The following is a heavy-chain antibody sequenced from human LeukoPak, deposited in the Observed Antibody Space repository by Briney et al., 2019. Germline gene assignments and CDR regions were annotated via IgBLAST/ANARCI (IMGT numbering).Heavy chain of an antibody. J-gene: IGHJ4*02. V-gene: IGHV3-21*06. D-gene: IGHD2-2*01. CDR3: SRGREVVSGSDDTFDY. CDR1: GFTFSGYN. CDR2: ISTSSSYI. Sequence: GGSLRLSCAASGFTFSGYNMNWVRQAPGKGLEWVSSISTSSSYIYYADSVKGRFTISRHNAKNSLYLQMNSLIVEDTAVYFCSRGREVVSGSDDTFDYWGQGTLVTVSS.